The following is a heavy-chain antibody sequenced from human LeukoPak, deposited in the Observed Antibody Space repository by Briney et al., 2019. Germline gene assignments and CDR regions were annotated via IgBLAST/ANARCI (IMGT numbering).Heavy chain of an antibody. J-gene: IGHJ6*04. CDR2: IYYSGST. Sequence: SETLSLTCTVSGGSISSSSYYWGWIRQPPGKGLEWIGSIYYSGSTYYNPSLKSRVTISVDTSKNQFSLKLSSVTAADTAVYYCARDPSIVVVQAAIRGMDVWGKGTTVTVSS. CDR3: ARDPSIVVVQAAIRGMDV. V-gene: IGHV4-39*07. D-gene: IGHD2-2*01. CDR1: GGSISSSSYY.